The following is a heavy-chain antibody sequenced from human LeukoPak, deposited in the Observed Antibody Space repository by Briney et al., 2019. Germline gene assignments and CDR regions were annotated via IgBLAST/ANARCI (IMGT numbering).Heavy chain of an antibody. CDR1: GFIFSSYA. V-gene: IGHV3-23*01. D-gene: IGHD3-10*01. CDR3: ANTGSGSSQY. CDR2: LSGSGSTT. J-gene: IGHJ4*02. Sequence: GSLRLSCAASGFIFSSYAMSWVRQAPGRGLEWVSSLSGSGSTTYYADSVKGRFTISRDSSKNTLYLQMNSLRAEDTAVYYCANTGSGSSQYWGQGTLVTVSS.